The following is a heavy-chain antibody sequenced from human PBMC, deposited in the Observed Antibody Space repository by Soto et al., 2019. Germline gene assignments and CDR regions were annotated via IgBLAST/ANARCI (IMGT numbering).Heavy chain of an antibody. CDR2: VTPSNGDT. CDR1: GYTFTSYD. Sequence: ASVKVSCQASGYTFTSYDINSVRQAAGQGREWMGSVTPSNGDTAFEQKYQGRVTVTSNTSMSTVYMELSNLRSDDAAVYYCARGGSYWARRHYFDSWGQGTLVTVSS. J-gene: IGHJ4*02. D-gene: IGHD2-8*02. V-gene: IGHV1-8*02. CDR3: ARGGSYWARRHYFDS.